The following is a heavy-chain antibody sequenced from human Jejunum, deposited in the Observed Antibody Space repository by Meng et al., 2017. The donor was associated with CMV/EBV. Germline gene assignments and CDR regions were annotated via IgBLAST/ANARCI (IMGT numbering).Heavy chain of an antibody. CDR2: AFYSGSS. CDR3: ARGAVNMVRGVSYYFDY. J-gene: IGHJ4*02. V-gene: IGHV4-61*01. Sequence: VSSGRYYWNWIRQSPGKGLEWIAHAFYSGSSDYNPSLKSRVTISVDTSKNQFFLQLDSVTAADTAVYFCARGAVNMVRGVSYYFDYWGQGALVTVSS. D-gene: IGHD3-10*01. CDR1: VSSGRYY.